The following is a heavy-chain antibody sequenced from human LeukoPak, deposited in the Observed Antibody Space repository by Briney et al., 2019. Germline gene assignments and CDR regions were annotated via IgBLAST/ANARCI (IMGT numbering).Heavy chain of an antibody. D-gene: IGHD4-11*01. J-gene: IGHJ4*02. CDR2: IYYSGST. CDR1: GGSISSGGYY. V-gene: IGHV4-31*03. CDR3: ARDRVRGNSNPFFDY. Sequence: SETLSLTCTVSGGSISSGGYYWSWIRQHPGKGLEWIGYIYYSGSTYYNPSLKSRVTLSIDTSKNQFSLKLTSVTAADTAVYYCARDRVRGNSNPFFDYWGQGTLVTVSS.